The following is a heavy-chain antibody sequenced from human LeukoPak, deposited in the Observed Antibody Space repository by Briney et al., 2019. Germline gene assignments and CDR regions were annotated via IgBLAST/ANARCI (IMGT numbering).Heavy chain of an antibody. J-gene: IGHJ4*02. D-gene: IGHD3-10*01. CDR1: GGSISSSNW. Sequence: KPSETLSLTCAVSGGSISSSNWWSWVRQPPGKGLEWIGEIYHSGSTNYNPSLKSRVTISVDKSKNQFSLKLSSVTAADTAVYYCARQSNGSGQSPQVGDSFDYWGQGTLVTVSS. CDR2: IYHSGST. V-gene: IGHV4-4*02. CDR3: ARQSNGSGQSPQVGDSFDY.